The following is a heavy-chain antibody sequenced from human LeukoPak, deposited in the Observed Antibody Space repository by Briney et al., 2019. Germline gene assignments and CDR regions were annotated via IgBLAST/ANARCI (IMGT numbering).Heavy chain of an antibody. J-gene: IGHJ4*02. Sequence: GASVKVSCKAPGYTFTGYYMHWVRQAPGQGLEWMGWINPNSGGTNYAQKFQGRVTMTRDTSISTAYMELSRLRSDDTAVYYCARPLLYSNFVVDYWGQGTLVTVSS. D-gene: IGHD4-11*01. CDR1: GYTFTGYY. V-gene: IGHV1-2*02. CDR2: INPNSGGT. CDR3: ARPLLYSNFVVDY.